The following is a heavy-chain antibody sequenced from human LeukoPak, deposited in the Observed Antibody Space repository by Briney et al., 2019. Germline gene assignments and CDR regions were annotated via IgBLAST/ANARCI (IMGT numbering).Heavy chain of an antibody. D-gene: IGHD6-13*01. V-gene: IGHV1-2*02. J-gene: IGHJ4*02. CDR1: GYTFIGYY. Sequence: ASVKVSCKPSGYTFIGYYMHWVGQAPGQGLEWMGWIDPNGGGTKYAQKFQGRVTMARDTSISTAYMELSRLTSDDTAVYYCARGGGLAAAGTRFDYWGQGTLVTVSS. CDR2: IDPNGGGT. CDR3: ARGGGLAAAGTRFDY.